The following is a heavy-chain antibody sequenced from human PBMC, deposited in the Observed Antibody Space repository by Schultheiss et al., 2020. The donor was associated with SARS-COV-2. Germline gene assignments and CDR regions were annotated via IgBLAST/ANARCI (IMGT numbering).Heavy chain of an antibody. D-gene: IGHD4-17*01. V-gene: IGHV4-34*01. J-gene: IGHJ4*02. CDR3: AKGKGDYGDPEDDPLVY. CDR1: GGSFSGYY. CDR2: INHSGST. Sequence: SETLSLTCAVYGGSFSGYYWSWIRQPPGKGLEWIGEINHSGSTNYNPSLKSRVTISVDTSKNQFSLKLSSVTAADTAVYYCAKGKGDYGDPEDDPLVYWGQGTLVTVSS.